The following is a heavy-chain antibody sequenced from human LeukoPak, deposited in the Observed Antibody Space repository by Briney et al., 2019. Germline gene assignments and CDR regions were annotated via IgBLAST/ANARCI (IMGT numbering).Heavy chain of an antibody. V-gene: IGHV4-59*11. D-gene: IGHD4-17*01. CDR2: ISYIGST. J-gene: IGHJ3*02. CDR3: ARDLVTVTKGFDI. CDR1: DDSFSSHY. Sequence: PSETLSLTCAASDDSFSSHYWTWIRQPPGKGLEWIGYISYIGSTNYNPSLKSRVTILIDTSKNQFSLKLSSVTAADTAVYYCARDLVTVTKGFDIWGQGTMVSVSS.